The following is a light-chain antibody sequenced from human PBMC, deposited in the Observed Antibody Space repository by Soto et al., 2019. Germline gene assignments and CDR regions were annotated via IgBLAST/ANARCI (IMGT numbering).Light chain of an antibody. CDR1: QSIGNY. V-gene: IGKV1-39*01. CDR3: QQSFRPHIT. Sequence: DIQMTQSPVSLSASVGDRVTITCRASQSIGNYLNWYQQKPGEVPKLLIYSASSLQSGVPSRFSGSASGTDFTLSISNLQPEDFATYYCQQSFRPHITFGQGTRL. CDR2: SAS. J-gene: IGKJ5*01.